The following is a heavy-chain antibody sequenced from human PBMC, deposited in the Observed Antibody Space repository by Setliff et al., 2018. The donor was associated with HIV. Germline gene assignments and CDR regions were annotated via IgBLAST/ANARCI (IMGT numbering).Heavy chain of an antibody. D-gene: IGHD2-8*01. Sequence: LSLTCSVSGGSISSSTYYWGWIRQPPGKGLEWIGDIFYTGSTYYNPSLKSRVAISVDTSENQFSLKLNSVTAADTAVYYCARRGRDGVFIMFAAGFDPWGQGALVTVSS. CDR2: IFYTGST. CDR1: GGSISSSTYY. V-gene: IGHV4-39*01. J-gene: IGHJ5*02. CDR3: ARRGRDGVFIMFAAGFDP.